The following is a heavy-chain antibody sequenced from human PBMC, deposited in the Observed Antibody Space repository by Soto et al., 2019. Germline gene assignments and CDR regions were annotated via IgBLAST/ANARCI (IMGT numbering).Heavy chain of an antibody. D-gene: IGHD6-6*01. CDR1: GGSIISGY. Sequence: SETLSLTCTVSGGSIISGYWSWIRQPPGKGLEWIGYIYYSGSTTYNPSLKSPVTISVDTSRNQFSLKLSSVTAADTAVYYCAKVRDDHSYFFDYWGQGTLVTVSS. J-gene: IGHJ4*02. CDR3: AKVRDDHSYFFDY. V-gene: IGHV4-59*01. CDR2: IYYSGST.